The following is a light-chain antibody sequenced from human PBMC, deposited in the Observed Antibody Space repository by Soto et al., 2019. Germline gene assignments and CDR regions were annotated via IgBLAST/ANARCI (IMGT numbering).Light chain of an antibody. V-gene: IGKV2-28*01. CDR3: MQALQTPIT. CDR2: MGS. Sequence: DIVMPQTPLSLTVTPGEPASISCGASQSLLDSDDGNTYLDWYLQKPGQSPQLLIYMGSNRASGVPDRFSGSGSGTDFTLKISRVEAEDVGVYYCMQALQTPITFGQGTRLEIK. J-gene: IGKJ5*01. CDR1: QSLLDSDDGNTY.